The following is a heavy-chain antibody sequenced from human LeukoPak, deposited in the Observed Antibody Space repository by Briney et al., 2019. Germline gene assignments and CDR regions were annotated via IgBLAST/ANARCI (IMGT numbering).Heavy chain of an antibody. CDR3: ARSGFGSGISFDL. D-gene: IGHD3-10*01. V-gene: IGHV1-8*01. CDR2: MNPNSGDT. J-gene: IGHJ5*02. CDR1: GGTFTSYD. Sequence: GASVKVSCKASGGTFTSYDINWVRQATGQGLEWMGWMNPNSGDTGHPQKFQGRVTMTRDTSITTAYMELSSLRSEDTAVYYCARSGFGSGISFDLWGQGTLVTVSS.